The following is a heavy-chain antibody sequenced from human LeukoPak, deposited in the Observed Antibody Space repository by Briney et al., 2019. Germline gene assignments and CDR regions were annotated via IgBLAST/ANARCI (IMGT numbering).Heavy chain of an antibody. J-gene: IGHJ4*02. CDR3: ARGYRSASRYYFDN. D-gene: IGHD6-19*01. CDR1: GFTFTAHP. CDR2: ISGSGSNT. V-gene: IGHV3-23*01. Sequence: GGSLRLPCAASGFTFTAHPMNWVRQAPGKGLEWVSGISGSGSNTYYADSVKGHFVISRDSSKNTVYLQMNSLRADDTAIYYCARGYRSASRYYFDNWGQGTLVTVSS.